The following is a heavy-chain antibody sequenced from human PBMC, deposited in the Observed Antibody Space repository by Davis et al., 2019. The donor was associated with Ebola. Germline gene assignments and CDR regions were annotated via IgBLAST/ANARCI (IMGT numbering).Heavy chain of an antibody. Sequence: GESLKISCAASGFTFSSYWMSWVRQAPGKGLEWVANIKQDGSEKYYVDSVKGRFTISRDNAKKSLYLQMNSLRAEGTAVYYCAKDGDRRPFDYWGQGTLVTVSS. CDR1: GFTFSSYW. D-gene: IGHD2-21*01. J-gene: IGHJ4*02. CDR3: AKDGDRRPFDY. V-gene: IGHV3-7*01. CDR2: IKQDGSEK.